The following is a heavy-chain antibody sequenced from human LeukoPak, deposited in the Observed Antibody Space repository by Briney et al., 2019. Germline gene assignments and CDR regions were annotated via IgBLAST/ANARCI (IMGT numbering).Heavy chain of an antibody. D-gene: IGHD3-16*02. Sequence: PGGSLRLSCAASGFTFSSYEMNWVRQAPGKGLEWVSYISSSGSTIYYADSVKGRFTISRDNAKNSLYLQMNSLRAEDTAVYYCARVISPLDAFDIWGQGTMVTVSS. CDR2: ISSSGSTI. CDR1: GFTFSSYE. CDR3: ARVISPLDAFDI. J-gene: IGHJ3*02. V-gene: IGHV3-48*03.